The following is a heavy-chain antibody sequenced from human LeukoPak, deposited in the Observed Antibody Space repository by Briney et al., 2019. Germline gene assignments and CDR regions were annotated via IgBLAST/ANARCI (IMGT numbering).Heavy chain of an antibody. CDR3: ARYNDNWYIDF. Sequence: ASVKVSCKASGYTFTNYDFIWVRQATGQGLEWMGWMNPESGNTGQAVKFQGRVTMTWDTSTSTAYMELGGLGSEDTAVYYCARYNDNWYIDFWGQGALVTVSS. J-gene: IGHJ4*02. V-gene: IGHV1-8*01. CDR2: MNPESGNT. D-gene: IGHD1-1*01. CDR1: GYTFTNYD.